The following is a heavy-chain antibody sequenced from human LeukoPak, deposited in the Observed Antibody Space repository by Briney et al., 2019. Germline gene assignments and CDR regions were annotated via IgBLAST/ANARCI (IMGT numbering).Heavy chain of an antibody. CDR3: ARAPNYDY. Sequence: SETLSLTCTVSGGSISSYYWSWIRQPPGKGLEWIGYIYYSGSTNYNPSLKSRVTISVDTSKNQFSLKLSSVTAADTAVYYRARAPNYDYWGQGTLVTVSS. V-gene: IGHV4-59*01. J-gene: IGHJ4*02. CDR2: IYYSGST. CDR1: GGSISSYY.